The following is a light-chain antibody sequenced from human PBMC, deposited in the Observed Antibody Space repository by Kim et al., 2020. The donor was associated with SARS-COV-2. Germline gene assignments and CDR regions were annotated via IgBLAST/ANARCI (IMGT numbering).Light chain of an antibody. CDR2: EDN. J-gene: IGLJ3*02. Sequence: GKTVTSSCTGSSGNIASTFVQWYQPRPGSTPTPVIYEDNQRPSGVPDRFSGSIDSSSNSASLTISGLKTEDEAYYYCQSYDGSKWVFGGGTQLTVL. V-gene: IGLV6-57*02. CDR1: SGNIASTF. CDR3: QSYDGSKWV.